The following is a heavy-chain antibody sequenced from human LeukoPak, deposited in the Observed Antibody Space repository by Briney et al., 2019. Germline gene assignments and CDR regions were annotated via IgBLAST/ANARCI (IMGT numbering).Heavy chain of an antibody. J-gene: IGHJ6*02. CDR3: ARALHSYYYGSGSPHDYYGMDV. CDR1: GGTFSSYA. CDR2: IIPNFGTA. V-gene: IGHV1-69*13. D-gene: IGHD3-10*01. Sequence: SVKVSCKASGGTFSSYAISWVRQAPGQGLEWMGGIIPNFGTANYAQKFRGRVTITADESTSTAYMELSSLRSEDTAVYYCARALHSYYYGSGSPHDYYGMDVWGQGTTVTVS.